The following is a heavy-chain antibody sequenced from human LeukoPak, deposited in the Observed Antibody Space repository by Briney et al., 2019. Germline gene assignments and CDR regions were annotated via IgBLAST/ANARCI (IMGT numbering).Heavy chain of an antibody. Sequence: GESVRLSCAASGFTFSGSGMHWVRQAPGKGLKWVAFIRYHGSDKYYADSVKGRFTISRDNSKNTLYLQMNSLRPEDTSVYYCARSPTSWYFDYWGQGTLVTVSS. D-gene: IGHD2-2*01. J-gene: IGHJ4*02. CDR2: IRYHGSDK. CDR1: GFTFSGSG. V-gene: IGHV3-30*02. CDR3: ARSPTSWYFDY.